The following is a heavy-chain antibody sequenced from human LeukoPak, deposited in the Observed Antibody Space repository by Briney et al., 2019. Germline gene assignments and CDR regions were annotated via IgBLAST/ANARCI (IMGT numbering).Heavy chain of an antibody. CDR2: INHSGST. CDR1: GGSFSGYY. J-gene: IGHJ5*02. V-gene: IGHV4-34*01. Sequence: SETLSLTCAVYGGSFSGYYWSWIRQPPGKGLEWIGEINHSGSTNYNPSLKSRVTISVDTSKNQFSLKLSSVTAADTAVYYCARAAVSYSSSWYWFDPWGQGTLVTVSS. CDR3: ARAAVSYSSSWYWFDP. D-gene: IGHD6-13*01.